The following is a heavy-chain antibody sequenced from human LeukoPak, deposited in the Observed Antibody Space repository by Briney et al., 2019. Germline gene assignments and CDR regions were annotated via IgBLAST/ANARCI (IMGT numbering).Heavy chain of an antibody. CDR3: ARPIGNWGIWAFDI. CDR2: IYPGDSDT. CDR1: GYSFTSYW. D-gene: IGHD7-27*01. J-gene: IGHJ3*02. Sequence: GESLKISCKGSGYSFTSYWIGWVLQMPEKGLEWMVIIYPGDSDTRYSPSFQGQVTISADKSISTAYLQWSSLKASDTAMYYCARPIGNWGIWAFDIWGQGTMVTVSS. V-gene: IGHV5-51*01.